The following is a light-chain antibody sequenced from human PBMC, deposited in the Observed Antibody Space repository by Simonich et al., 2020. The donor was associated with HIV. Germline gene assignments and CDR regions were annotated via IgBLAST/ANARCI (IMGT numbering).Light chain of an antibody. Sequence: EIVMTQSLVTLSVSPGERATLSCRTSQSISSNLAWYQQKPGQAPRLLIYGASTRATGIPARFSASGSGTEFTLTITSLQSEDFAVYYCQQYKYWYTFGQGTKLEIK. CDR2: GAS. J-gene: IGKJ2*01. CDR3: QQYKYWYT. CDR1: QSISSN. V-gene: IGKV3-15*01.